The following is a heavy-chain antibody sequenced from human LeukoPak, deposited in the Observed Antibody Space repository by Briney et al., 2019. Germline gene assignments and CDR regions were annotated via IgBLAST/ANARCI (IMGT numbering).Heavy chain of an antibody. D-gene: IGHD3-10*01. CDR1: GFSFSNYA. V-gene: IGHV3-23*01. Sequence: GGSLRLSCAASGFSFSNYAMTWVRQAPGRGLEWVSAITGGGDYRYYADSVKGRFTISRDNSKNTLFLQMNSLRAEDTAVYYCAKRPLAGSGDYYITMDVWGQGTTVTVSS. CDR2: ITGGGDYR. CDR3: AKRPLAGSGDYYITMDV. J-gene: IGHJ6*02.